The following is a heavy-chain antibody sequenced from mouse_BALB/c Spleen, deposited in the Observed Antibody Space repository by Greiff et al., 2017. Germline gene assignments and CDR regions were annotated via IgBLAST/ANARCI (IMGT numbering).Heavy chain of an antibody. Sequence: EVMLVESGGGLVKPGGSLKLSCAASGFTFSSYTMSWVRQTPEKRLEWVATISSGGSYTYYPDSVKGRFTISRDNAKNTLYLQMSSLKSEDTAMYYCTRDHAMDYWGQGTSVTVSS. CDR2: ISSGGSYT. V-gene: IGHV5-6-4*01. CDR3: TRDHAMDY. CDR1: GFTFSSYT. J-gene: IGHJ4*01.